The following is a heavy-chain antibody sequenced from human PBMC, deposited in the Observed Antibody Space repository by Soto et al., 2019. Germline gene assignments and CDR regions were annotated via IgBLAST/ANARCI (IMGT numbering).Heavy chain of an antibody. CDR1: GYTFTGYY. J-gene: IGHJ4*02. CDR2: INPNSGGT. D-gene: IGHD3-16*01. Sequence: RASVKVSCKASGYTFTGYYMHWVRQAPGQGLEWMGWINPNSGGTNYAQKFQGRATMTRDTSISTAYMELSRLRSDDTAVYYCHRGIPPPGIPYYFDYWGQGTLVTVSS. V-gene: IGHV1-2*02. CDR3: HRGIPPPGIPYYFDY.